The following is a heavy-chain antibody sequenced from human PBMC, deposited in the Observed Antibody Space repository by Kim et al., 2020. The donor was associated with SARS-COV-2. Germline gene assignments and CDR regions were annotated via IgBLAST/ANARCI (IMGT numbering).Heavy chain of an antibody. J-gene: IGHJ4*02. V-gene: IGHV3-33*01. CDR3: ARDPGPYYFDY. CDR2: IWYDGIKK. CDR1: GFIFGNYG. Sequence: GGSLRLSCATSGFIFGNYGMHWVHRAPGKGLEWVAVIWYDGIKKYYAKSVMGRLTISRDNSDNMLYLQMDSLRAEDTAIYYCARDPGPYYFDYWGQGTLV.